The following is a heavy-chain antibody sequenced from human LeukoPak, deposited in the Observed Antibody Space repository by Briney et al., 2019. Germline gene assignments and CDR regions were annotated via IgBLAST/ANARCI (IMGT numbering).Heavy chain of an antibody. V-gene: IGHV5-51*01. J-gene: IGHJ5*02. D-gene: IGHD3-22*01. CDR2: IYPGDSDT. CDR1: GYSFTSYW. Sequence: GESLKISCEGSGYSFTSYWIGWVRQMPGKGLEWMGIIYPGDSDTRYSPSFQGQVTISADKSISTAYLQWSSLKASDTAMYYCARSRDPDYYDSSGYYPNWFDPWGQGTLVTVSS. CDR3: ARSRDPDYYDSSGYYPNWFDP.